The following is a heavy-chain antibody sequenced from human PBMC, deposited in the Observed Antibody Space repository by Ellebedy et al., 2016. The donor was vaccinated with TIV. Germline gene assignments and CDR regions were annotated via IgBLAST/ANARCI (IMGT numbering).Heavy chain of an antibody. J-gene: IGHJ3*02. CDR1: GFTGSV. Sequence: GESLKISXAASGFTGSVMSWVRQAPGKGLEWISCVSDSGISAYYADSVKGRFTISRDNAKNSLYMQMNSLRTEDTALYYCAKDGRPILDAFDIWGQGTMVTVSS. V-gene: IGHV3-23*01. CDR2: VSDSGISA. CDR3: AKDGRPILDAFDI. D-gene: IGHD6-25*01.